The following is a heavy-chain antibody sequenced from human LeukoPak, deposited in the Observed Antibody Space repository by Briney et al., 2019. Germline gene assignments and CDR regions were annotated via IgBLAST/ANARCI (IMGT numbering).Heavy chain of an antibody. CDR1: GFTFSSYA. CDR2: ISYDGSNK. Sequence: GRSLRLSCAASGFTFSSYAMHWVRQAPGKGLEWVAVISYDGSNKYYADSVKGRFTISRDNSKNTLYPQMNSLRAEDTAVYYCASLELLGYWGQGTLVTVSS. D-gene: IGHD1-7*01. V-gene: IGHV3-30-3*01. J-gene: IGHJ4*02. CDR3: ASLELLGY.